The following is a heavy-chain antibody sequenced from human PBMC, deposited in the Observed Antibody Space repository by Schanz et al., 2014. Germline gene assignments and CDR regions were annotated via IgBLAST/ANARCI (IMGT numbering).Heavy chain of an antibody. J-gene: IGHJ4*02. V-gene: IGHV3-11*06. Sequence: QVQLVESGGGVVQPGRSLRLSCAASGFTFSDYYMSWIRQAPGKGLEWVSYISGTTTYTNYADSVKGRFTISRDNSKNTLYLQRNSLRADDTAVYFCARAHGNNWYGKGLDYWGQGTQVTVSS. CDR2: ISGTTTYT. D-gene: IGHD1-1*01. CDR1: GFTFSDYY. CDR3: ARAHGNNWYGKGLDY.